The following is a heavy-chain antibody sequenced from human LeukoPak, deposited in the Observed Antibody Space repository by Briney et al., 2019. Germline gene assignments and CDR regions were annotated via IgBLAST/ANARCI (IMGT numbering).Heavy chain of an antibody. CDR1: GLIFSSYG. D-gene: IGHD3-16*01. CDR2: TWYDGSNK. Sequence: GGSLRLSCAASGLIFSSYGTHWVRQAPGKGLEWVAATWYDGSNKYYADSVKGRFTISRDNSKNTLYLQMNSLRVEDTAVYYCARDWIRGIVPKGFDYWGQGTLVTVSS. J-gene: IGHJ4*02. CDR3: ARDWIRGIVPKGFDY. V-gene: IGHV3-33*01.